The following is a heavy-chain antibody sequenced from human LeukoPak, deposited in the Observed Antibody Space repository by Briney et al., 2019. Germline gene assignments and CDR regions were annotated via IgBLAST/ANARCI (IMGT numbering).Heavy chain of an antibody. J-gene: IGHJ4*02. CDR1: GYSFSRHW. Sequence: GASLQISCKGSGYSFSRHWIGWVRQMPGKGLEWMGIIYPGDSDTRYRPSFKGQVTISADKSTSTAYLHWSSLKASDTAMYYCATHRSRVWGQGTLVTVSS. V-gene: IGHV5-51*01. CDR3: ATHRSRV. CDR2: IYPGDSDT.